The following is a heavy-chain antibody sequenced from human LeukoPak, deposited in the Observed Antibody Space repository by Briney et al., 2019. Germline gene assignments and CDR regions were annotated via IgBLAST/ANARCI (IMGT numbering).Heavy chain of an antibody. Sequence: SETLSLTCAVYGGSFSGYYWSWVRQPPGKGLEWIGEINHSGSTNYNPSLKSRVTISVDTSKNQFSLKLSSVTAADTAVYYCARGDYVWGSYRLIPAFDYWGQGTLVTVSS. CDR2: INHSGST. CDR1: GGSFSGYY. CDR3: ARGDYVWGSYRLIPAFDY. J-gene: IGHJ4*02. D-gene: IGHD3-16*02. V-gene: IGHV4-34*01.